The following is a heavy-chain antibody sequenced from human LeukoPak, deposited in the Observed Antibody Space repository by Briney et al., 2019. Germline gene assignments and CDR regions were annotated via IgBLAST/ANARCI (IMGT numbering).Heavy chain of an antibody. J-gene: IGHJ4*02. V-gene: IGHV3-7*01. Sequence: GGSLRLSCAASRFSFSNYWMTWVRQAPGKGLEWVAKIKQDGSEKFYVDSVKGRFTISRDNAKKTLYLEMNNLRVDDTAIYYCATSRVFDFWGQGTLVAVSS. CDR3: ATSRVFDF. CDR1: RFSFSNYW. CDR2: IKQDGSEK.